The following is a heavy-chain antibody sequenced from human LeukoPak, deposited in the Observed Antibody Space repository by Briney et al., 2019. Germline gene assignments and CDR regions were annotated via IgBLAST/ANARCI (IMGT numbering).Heavy chain of an antibody. CDR1: GFTFSTYA. CDR2: IRGSGGSS. CDR3: ARACPRYCSSNSCYSRFDT. Sequence: GGSLRLSCAASGFTFSTYAMTWVRQAPGKGLEWVSTIRGSGGSSYYRDSVKGRFTISRDISNNTLYLQMNSLRPEDTAVYYCARACPRYCSSNSCYSRFDTWGQGTLVTVSS. J-gene: IGHJ5*02. D-gene: IGHD2-2*01. V-gene: IGHV3-23*01.